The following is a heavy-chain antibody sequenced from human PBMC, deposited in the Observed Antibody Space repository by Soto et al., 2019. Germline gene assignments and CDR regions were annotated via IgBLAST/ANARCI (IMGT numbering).Heavy chain of an antibody. J-gene: IGHJ5*02. CDR3: AREAPYYDFWSGAPFDP. CDR2: ISYDGSDK. D-gene: IGHD3-3*01. Sequence: PGGSLRLSCAASGFTFSSYSMNWVRQAPGKGLEWVAVISYDGSDKFYADSVKGRFTISRDNSKNTLYLQMNSLRAEDTAVYYCAREAPYYDFWSGAPFDPWGQGTLVTVSS. V-gene: IGHV3-30*03. CDR1: GFTFSSYS.